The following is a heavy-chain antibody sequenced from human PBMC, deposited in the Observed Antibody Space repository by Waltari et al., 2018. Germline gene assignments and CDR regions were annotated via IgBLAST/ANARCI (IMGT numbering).Heavy chain of an antibody. CDR1: GFTFSSYA. J-gene: IGHJ4*02. V-gene: IGHV3-30-3*01. CDR3: ARDLDY. Sequence: QVQLVESGGGVVQPGRSLRLSCAASGFTFSSYAMHWVRQAPGKGLEWVAVISYDGSNKYYTDSVKGRFTISRDNSKNTLYLQMNSLRAEDTAVYYCARDLDYWGQGTLVTVSS. CDR2: ISYDGSNK.